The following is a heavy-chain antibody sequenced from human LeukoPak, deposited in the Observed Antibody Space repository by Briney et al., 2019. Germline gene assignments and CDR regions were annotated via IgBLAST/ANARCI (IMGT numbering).Heavy chain of an antibody. J-gene: IGHJ2*01. CDR3: ARPHNNWRWYFDL. CDR2: IKEDGTEK. V-gene: IGHV3-7*03. Sequence: GGSLRLSCAASGFTFSSSWMNWVRQSPGKGLEWVANIKEDGTEKYYVDSVKGRFTIFRDNAKNSLYLQMNSLRAEDTAVYYCARPHNNWRWYFDLWGRGTLVTVSS. CDR1: GFTFSSSW. D-gene: IGHD3-3*01.